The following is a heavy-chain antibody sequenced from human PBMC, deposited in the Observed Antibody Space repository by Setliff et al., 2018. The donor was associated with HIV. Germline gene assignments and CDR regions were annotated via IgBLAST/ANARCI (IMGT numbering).Heavy chain of an antibody. V-gene: IGHV1-8*02. Sequence: ASVKVSCKASGYTFTSYDINWVRQATGQGLEWMGWMNPNSGNTGYAQKFQGRVTMTRDASISTAYMELNTLKFEDTAVYYCAGARRDSYDRGRRNHYYIDVWGKGTTVTV. J-gene: IGHJ6*03. D-gene: IGHD3-22*01. CDR3: AGARRDSYDRGRRNHYYIDV. CDR1: GYTFTSYD. CDR2: MNPNSGNT.